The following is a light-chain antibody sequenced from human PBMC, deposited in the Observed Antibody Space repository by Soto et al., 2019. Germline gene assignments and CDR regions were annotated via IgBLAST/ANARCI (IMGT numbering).Light chain of an antibody. CDR3: NSYTSKSTGV. Sequence: QSALTQPACVSGSPGQSSTISCTGTSSDVGGYNYVSWYQQHPGKAPKLIIYEVSNRPSGVSNRVSGSKSGNTASLTISGLQAEDEADYYCNSYTSKSTGVFGTGTKLTVL. CDR1: SSDVGGYNY. V-gene: IGLV2-14*01. CDR2: EVS. J-gene: IGLJ1*01.